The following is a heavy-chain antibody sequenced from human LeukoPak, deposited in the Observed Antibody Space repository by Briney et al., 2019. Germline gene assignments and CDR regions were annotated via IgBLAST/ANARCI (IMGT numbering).Heavy chain of an antibody. J-gene: IGHJ4*02. Sequence: SETLSLTCTVSGDSISSSTYYWGWIRQPPGKGLEWIGGIYYSGSTYYNPSLKSRVTISVDTSKNQFSLRLSSVTAADTAVYYCARLGYSASSVYYWGQGTLVTVSS. D-gene: IGHD6-6*01. CDR2: IYYSGST. V-gene: IGHV4-39*01. CDR1: GDSISSSTYY. CDR3: ARLGYSASSVYY.